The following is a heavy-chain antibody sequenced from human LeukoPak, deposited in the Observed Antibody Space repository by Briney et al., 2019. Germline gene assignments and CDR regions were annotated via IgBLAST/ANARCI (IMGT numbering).Heavy chain of an antibody. CDR1: GYTLTELS. CDR2: FDPEDGET. CDR3: ATALVSRGYYYYYMDV. D-gene: IGHD2-8*02. J-gene: IGHJ6*03. Sequence: ASVKVSCKVSGYTLTELSMHWVRQAPGKGLEWMGGFDPEDGETIYAQKFQGRVTMTEDTSTDTAYMELSSLRSEDTAVYYRATALVSRGYYYYYMDVWGKGTTVTVSS. V-gene: IGHV1-24*01.